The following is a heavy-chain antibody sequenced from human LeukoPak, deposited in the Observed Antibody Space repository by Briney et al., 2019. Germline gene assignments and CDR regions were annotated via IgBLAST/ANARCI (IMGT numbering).Heavy chain of an antibody. CDR2: IYYSGST. V-gene: IGHV4-59*08. CDR3: ARQKDSGTYPFDY. D-gene: IGHD1-26*01. Sequence: MSSETLSLTCAVYGGSFSGYYWSWIRQPPGKGLEWIGSIYYSGSTNYNPSLKSRVTISVDTSKNQFSLKLSSVTAADTAVYYCARQKDSGTYPFDYWGQGTLVTVSS. CDR1: GGSFSGYY. J-gene: IGHJ4*02.